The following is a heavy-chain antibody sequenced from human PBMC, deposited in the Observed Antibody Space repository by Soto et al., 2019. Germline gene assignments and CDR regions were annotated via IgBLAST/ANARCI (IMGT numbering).Heavy chain of an antibody. Sequence: PSETLSLTCTVSGGSISSYYWSWIRQPPGKGLEWIGYIYYSGSTNYNPSLKSRVTISVDTSKNQFSLKLSSVTAADTAVYYCARGSLKVVGPTNWFHPWGQGTLVTVSS. J-gene: IGHJ5*02. V-gene: IGHV4-59*01. CDR2: IYYSGST. CDR1: GGSISSYY. CDR3: ARGSLKVVGPTNWFHP. D-gene: IGHD1-26*01.